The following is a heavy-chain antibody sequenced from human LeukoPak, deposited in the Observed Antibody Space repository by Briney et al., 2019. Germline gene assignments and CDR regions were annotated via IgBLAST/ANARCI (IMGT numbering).Heavy chain of an antibody. D-gene: IGHD2-21*01. CDR1: GGSIISGGYY. J-gene: IGHJ4*02. CDR2: IYYSGST. V-gene: IGHV4-31*03. CDR3: ARKRNSSPFVFDY. Sequence: SQTRSLTSTVSGGSIISGGYYWSWLRQHPGKGLDWIGYIYYSGSTYYNPSLKSRVTISVDTSKNQFSLKLSSVTAADTAVYYCARKRNSSPFVFDYWGQGTLVTVSS.